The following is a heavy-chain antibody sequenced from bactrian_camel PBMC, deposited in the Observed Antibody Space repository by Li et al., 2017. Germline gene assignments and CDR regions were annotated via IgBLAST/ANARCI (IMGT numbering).Heavy chain of an antibody. J-gene: IGHJ4*01. V-gene: IGHV3S53*01. CDR3: AADSWGYCWFQTKYNY. D-gene: IGHD1*01. CDR1: GYIASINC. CDR2: IDVDGAA. Sequence: CAASGYIASINCMGWFRQAPGQEREGVGTIDVDGAARYADSVQGRFTISKDNAKNTLYLQMNSLKPEDTAMYFCAADSWGYCWFQTKYNYWGQGTQVTVSS.